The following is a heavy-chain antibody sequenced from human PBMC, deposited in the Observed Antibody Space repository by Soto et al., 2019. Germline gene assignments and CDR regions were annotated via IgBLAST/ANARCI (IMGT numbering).Heavy chain of an antibody. J-gene: IGHJ2*01. CDR2: IIPIFGTA. V-gene: IGHV1-69*12. CDR3: ARVVTLVMSFHDWYVDL. D-gene: IGHD3-16*02. Sequence: QVQLVQSGAEVKKPGSSVKVSCKASGGTFSSYAISWVRQAPGQRLGWMGGIIPIFGTANYAQKFQGRVTITADEGSSTAYVELSSLRSEDTAVYYCARVVTLVMSFHDWYVDLWGSGGLGTVSS. CDR1: GGTFSSYA.